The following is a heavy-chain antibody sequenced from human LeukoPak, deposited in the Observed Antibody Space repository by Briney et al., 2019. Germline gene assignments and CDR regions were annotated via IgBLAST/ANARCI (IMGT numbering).Heavy chain of an antibody. V-gene: IGHV1-69*05. J-gene: IGHJ6*03. D-gene: IGHD3-3*01. CDR3: AREVRYDFWSGPTHYYYMDV. Sequence: ASVKVSCKASGGTFSSYAISWVRQAPGQGLEWMGGIIPIFGTANYAQKFQGRVTITTDESTSTAYMELSSLRSEDTAVYYCAREVRYDFWSGPTHYYYMDVWGKGTTVTVSS. CDR1: GGTFSSYA. CDR2: IIPIFGTA.